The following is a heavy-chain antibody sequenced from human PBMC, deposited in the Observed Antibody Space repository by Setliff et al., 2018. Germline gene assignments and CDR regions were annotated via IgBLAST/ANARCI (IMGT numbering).Heavy chain of an antibody. D-gene: IGHD3-3*01. CDR3: AKDGDYNFWSGYFRAYYYYYYMDV. V-gene: IGHV3-23*01. CDR2: IGGRGIST. Sequence: GGSLRLSCAASGFTFGDFAMTWVRQAPGKGLEWVSGIGGRGISTYYADSVKGRFIISRDNSENTLYLQMNNLRAEDTAIYYCAKDGDYNFWSGYFRAYYYYYYMDVWGKGTTVTVSS. J-gene: IGHJ6*03. CDR1: GFTFGDFA.